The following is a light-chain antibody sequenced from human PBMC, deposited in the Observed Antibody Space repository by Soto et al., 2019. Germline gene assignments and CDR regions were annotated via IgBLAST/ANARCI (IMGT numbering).Light chain of an antibody. CDR2: DVS. V-gene: IGLV2-14*03. Sequence: QSALTQPASVSASPGQSITISCTGTSSDIGAYNSVSWYQQLPGKAPQLMIYDVSFRPSGISSRFSGYKSGNTASLTISGLRPDDDADYYCASYTTARIRVFGGGTKVTVL. CDR3: ASYTTARIRV. J-gene: IGLJ2*01. CDR1: SSDIGAYNS.